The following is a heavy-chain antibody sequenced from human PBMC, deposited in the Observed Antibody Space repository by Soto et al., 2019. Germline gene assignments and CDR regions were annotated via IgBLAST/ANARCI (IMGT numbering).Heavy chain of an antibody. CDR3: ARAYYYGSGSYYNGAAFDI. CDR2: INAGNGNT. V-gene: IGHV1-3*01. D-gene: IGHD3-10*01. J-gene: IGHJ3*02. Sequence: ASVKVSCKASGYTFTSYAMHWVRQAPGQRLEWMGWINAGNGNTKYSQKFQGRVTITRDTSASTAYMELSSLRSEDTAVYYCARAYYYGSGSYYNGAAFDIWGQGTMVTVS. CDR1: GYTFTSYA.